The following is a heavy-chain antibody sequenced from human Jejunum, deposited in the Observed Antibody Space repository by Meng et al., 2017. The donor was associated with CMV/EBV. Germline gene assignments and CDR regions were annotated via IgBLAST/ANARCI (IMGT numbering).Heavy chain of an antibody. CDR2: VYNSGNT. V-gene: IGHV4-30-4*01. D-gene: IGHD3-22*01. CDR3: ARHRGDYDSGGYSFASGVFDT. J-gene: IGHJ6*02. Sequence: WSWIRQPPGKGLEWIGYVYNSGNTYSNPSLQSRVTISVDTSKNQLSLTLTSVTAADTAVYYCARHRGDYDSGGYSFASGVFDTWSQGTTVTVSS.